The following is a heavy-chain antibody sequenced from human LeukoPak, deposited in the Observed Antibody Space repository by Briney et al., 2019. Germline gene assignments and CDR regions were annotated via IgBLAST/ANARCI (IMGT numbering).Heavy chain of an antibody. D-gene: IGHD3-10*01. Sequence: SETLSLTCTVSVGSISSHYWSWIRQPPGKGLEWIGYIYYSGSTNSNPSLKNRVTISIDTSKNQFSLKLSSVTAADTAMYYCASHYGSGFGYWGQGTLVTVSS. CDR3: ASHYGSGFGY. CDR1: VGSISSHY. CDR2: IYYSGST. J-gene: IGHJ4*02. V-gene: IGHV4-59*11.